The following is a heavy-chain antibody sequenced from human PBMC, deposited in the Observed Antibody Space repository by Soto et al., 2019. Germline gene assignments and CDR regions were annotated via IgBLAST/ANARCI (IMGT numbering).Heavy chain of an antibody. V-gene: IGHV3-30*18. J-gene: IGHJ6*02. CDR2: ISYDGSNK. CDR1: GFTFSSYG. Sequence: PGGSLRLSCAASGFTFSSYGMHWVRQAPGKGLEWVAVISYDGSNKYYADSVKGRFTISRDNSKNTLYLQMNSLRAEDTAVYYCAKDRGSSSYYYYYYGMDVWGQGTTVTVSS. CDR3: AKDRGSSSYYYYYYGMDV. D-gene: IGHD6-6*01.